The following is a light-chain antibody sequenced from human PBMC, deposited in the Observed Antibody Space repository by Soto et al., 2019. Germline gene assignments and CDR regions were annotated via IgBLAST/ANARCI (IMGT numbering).Light chain of an antibody. V-gene: IGKV3-15*01. CDR1: QNIGSN. CDR2: GAS. CDR3: LQYDKWPTRLT. J-gene: IGKJ4*01. Sequence: VLTQPPATVSVSPGEGATLSCRASQNIGSNLAWYQQKSGQAPRLLIYGASNRATGVPAKFSGSGSGTEFTLTISSLQSEDFAVYYCLQYDKWPTRLTFGGGTKVEIK.